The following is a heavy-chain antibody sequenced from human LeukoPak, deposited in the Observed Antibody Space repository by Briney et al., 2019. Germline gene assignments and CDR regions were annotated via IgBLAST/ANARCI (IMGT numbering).Heavy chain of an antibody. Sequence: GGSLRLSCAASGFTFSSYGMHWVRQAPGKGLEWVAFIRYDGSNKYYADSVKGRFTISRDNAKNSLYLQMNSLRAEDTAVYYCARDSNLGVTTDYWGQGTLVTVSS. J-gene: IGHJ4*02. D-gene: IGHD4-17*01. CDR1: GFTFSSYG. CDR3: ARDSNLGVTTDY. CDR2: IRYDGSNK. V-gene: IGHV3-30*02.